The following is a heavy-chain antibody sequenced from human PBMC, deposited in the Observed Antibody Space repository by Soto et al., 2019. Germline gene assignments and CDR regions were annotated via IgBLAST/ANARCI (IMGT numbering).Heavy chain of an antibody. CDR1: GYSFTNYV. D-gene: IGHD6-13*01. J-gene: IGHJ4*02. V-gene: IGHV1-3*01. CDR3: ARGASSSWSSFEY. Sequence: ASVKVSCKASGYSFTNYVMDWVRQAPGQRLEWMGWINAANGNTKYSQKFQGRVSITGDTSASTAYMELSSLRSEDAAVYYCARGASSSWSSFEYWGQGTLVTVSS. CDR2: INAANGNT.